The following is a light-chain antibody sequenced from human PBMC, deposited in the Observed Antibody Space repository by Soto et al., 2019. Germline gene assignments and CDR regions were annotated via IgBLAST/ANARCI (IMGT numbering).Light chain of an antibody. CDR2: GAS. V-gene: IGKV3-20*01. CDR3: QQYGSSRT. Sequence: TVMTQSSATMTVSPVERATLSCRASQSVSSSYLAWYQQKPGQAPRLLIYGASSRATGIPDRFSGSGSGTDFTLTISRLEPEDSAVYYCQQYGSSRTFGQGTMVDIK. J-gene: IGKJ1*01. CDR1: QSVSSSY.